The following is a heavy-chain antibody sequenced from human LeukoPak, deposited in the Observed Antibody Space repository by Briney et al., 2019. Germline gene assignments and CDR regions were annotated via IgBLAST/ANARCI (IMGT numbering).Heavy chain of an antibody. J-gene: IGHJ4*02. CDR1: GFNFGNYS. D-gene: IGHD3-16*01. CDR3: AKGGYYFDY. CDR2: ITTTGSFI. V-gene: IGHV3-21*01. Sequence: PGGSLRLSCAASGFNFGNYSMDWVRQAPGKGLEWVSSITTTGSFIFYADSVKGRFTMSRDNAKNTLYLQMNSLRAEDTAVYSCAKGGYYFDYWGQGTLVTVSS.